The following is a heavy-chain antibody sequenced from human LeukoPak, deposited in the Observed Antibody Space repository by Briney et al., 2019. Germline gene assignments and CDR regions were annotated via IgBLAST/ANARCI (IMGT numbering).Heavy chain of an antibody. CDR1: GFTFSSYG. Sequence: PGGSLRLSCAASGFTFSSYGMHWVRQAPGKGLEWVAVISYDGRNKYYADPVKGRFTISRDNSKNTLYLQMNSLRAEDTAVYYCAKDPMTTVTTTRNSGYFQHWGQGTLVTVSS. J-gene: IGHJ1*01. V-gene: IGHV3-30*18. CDR3: AKDPMTTVTTTRNSGYFQH. D-gene: IGHD4-17*01. CDR2: ISYDGRNK.